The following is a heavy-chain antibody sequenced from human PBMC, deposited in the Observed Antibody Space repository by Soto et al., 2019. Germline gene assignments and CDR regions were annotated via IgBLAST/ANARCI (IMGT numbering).Heavy chain of an antibody. CDR3: AREDSIIIPAVSDF. V-gene: IGHV3-21*01. D-gene: IGHD2-2*01. CDR1: GFAFNNYG. CDR2: ISKSDYT. Sequence: PWGSLRLSCTVSGFAFNNYGINWVRQAPGKGLEWVSSISKSDYTYYSDSVKGRFTISRDNAKNPVSLQMNTLRVEDTAVYYCAREDSIIIPAVSDFWGQGTLVTVSS. J-gene: IGHJ4*02.